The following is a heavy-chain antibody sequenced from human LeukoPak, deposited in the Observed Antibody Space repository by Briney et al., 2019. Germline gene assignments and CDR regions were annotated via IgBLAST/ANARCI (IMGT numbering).Heavy chain of an antibody. CDR3: ARGWLQWAIDY. CDR2: ISSRGSTI. J-gene: IGHJ4*02. Sequence: GGSLRLSCAASGFTFSSYWMSWVRQAPGEGLEWVSYISSRGSTIYYADSVKGRFTISRDNAKNSLYLQMNSLRAEDTAVYYCARGWLQWAIDYWGQGALVTVSS. D-gene: IGHD5-24*01. V-gene: IGHV3-48*04. CDR1: GFTFSSYW.